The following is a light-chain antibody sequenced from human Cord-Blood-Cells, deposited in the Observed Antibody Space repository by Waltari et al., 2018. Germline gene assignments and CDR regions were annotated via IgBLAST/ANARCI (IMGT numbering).Light chain of an antibody. J-gene: IGKJ1*01. CDR2: KAS. Sequence: DIQMTQSPSTLPASVGDRVPITCRASQSISSWLAWYQQKPGKAPKLLIYKASSLESGVPSRFSGSGSGTEFTLTISSLQPDDFATYYCQQYNSYSTFGQGTKVEIK. CDR3: QQYNSYST. CDR1: QSISSW. V-gene: IGKV1-5*03.